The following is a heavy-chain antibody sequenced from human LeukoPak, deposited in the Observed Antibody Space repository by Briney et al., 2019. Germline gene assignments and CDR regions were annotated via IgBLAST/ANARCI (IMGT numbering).Heavy chain of an antibody. J-gene: IGHJ4*02. CDR1: GFTFSSYN. Sequence: GGSLRLSCAASGFTFSSYNMNWVRQAPGKGLEWVSSISSSSSYIYYADSVKGRFTISRDNAKNSLYLQMNSLRAEDTAVYYCARGRMDDYGDYPDYWGQGTLVTVSS. V-gene: IGHV3-21*01. CDR3: ARGRMDDYGDYPDY. D-gene: IGHD4-17*01. CDR2: ISSSSSYI.